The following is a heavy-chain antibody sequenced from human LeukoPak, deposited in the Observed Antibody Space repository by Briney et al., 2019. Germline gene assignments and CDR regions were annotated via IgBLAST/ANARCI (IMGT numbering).Heavy chain of an antibody. V-gene: IGHV3-30-3*01. CDR3: ARVLREWLLFGWFDP. J-gene: IGHJ5*02. CDR2: ISYDGSNK. CDR1: GFTFSSYA. Sequence: GGSLRLSCAASGFTFSSYAMNWVRQAPGKGLEWVALISYDGSNKNYADSVKGRFTISRDNSKNTLYLQMNSLRAEDTAVYYCARVLREWLLFGWFDPWGQGTLVTVSS. D-gene: IGHD3-3*01.